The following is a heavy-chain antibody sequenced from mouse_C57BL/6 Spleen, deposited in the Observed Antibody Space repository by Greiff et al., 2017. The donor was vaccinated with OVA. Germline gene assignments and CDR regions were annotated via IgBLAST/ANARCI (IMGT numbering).Heavy chain of an antibody. CDR2: ISSGGDYI. Sequence: EVMLVESGEGLVKPGGSLKLSCAASGFTFSSYAMSWVRQTPEKRLEWVAYISSGGDYIYYADTVKGRFTISRDNARNTLYLQMSSLKSEDTAMYYCTREDDYDGTKAMDYWGQGTSVTVSS. CDR1: GFTFSSYA. CDR3: TREDDYDGTKAMDY. J-gene: IGHJ4*01. D-gene: IGHD2-4*01. V-gene: IGHV5-9-1*02.